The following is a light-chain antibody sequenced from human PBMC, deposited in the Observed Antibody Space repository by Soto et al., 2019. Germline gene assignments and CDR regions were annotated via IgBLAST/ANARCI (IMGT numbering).Light chain of an antibody. V-gene: IGKV3-20*01. Sequence: EIVLTQSPGTLSLSPGERATLSCRASQSVPDTYLAWYQQKPGRAPSLLIYDISTRATGVPDRFSGSGSGTDFTLTISSLQPEDFAVYFCHQDFNLPWTFGQGTKVDIK. CDR2: DIS. CDR1: QSVPDTY. J-gene: IGKJ1*01. CDR3: HQDFNLPWT.